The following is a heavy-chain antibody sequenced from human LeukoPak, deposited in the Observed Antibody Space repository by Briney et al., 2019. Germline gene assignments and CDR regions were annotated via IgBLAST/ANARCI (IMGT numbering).Heavy chain of an antibody. J-gene: IGHJ4*02. Sequence: SETLSLTCTVSGGSISSSNYYWGWMRQPPGNGLEWIGSIYYRGSTYYNPSLKSRVTISVDTSKNQFSLKLSSVTAADTAVYYCARLGTVAGRHYFDYWGQGTLVTVSS. CDR2: IYYRGST. D-gene: IGHD6-19*01. CDR3: ARLGTVAGRHYFDY. CDR1: GGSISSSNYY. V-gene: IGHV4-39*07.